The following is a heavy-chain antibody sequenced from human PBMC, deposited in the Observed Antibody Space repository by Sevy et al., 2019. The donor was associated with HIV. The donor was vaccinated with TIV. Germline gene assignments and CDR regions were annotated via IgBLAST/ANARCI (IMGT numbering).Heavy chain of an antibody. CDR3: ARPTGLKVGIDFGTLDI. CDR2: IYPGDSET. D-gene: IGHD4-17*01. Sequence: GESLKISCKGSGYSFTAYWIDWVRQVPGKGLEWMGTIYPGDSETRYSPSVQCQVTISADKSLTTAYLQWSSLKASDTAVYYSARPTGLKVGIDFGTLDIWSQGTMVTVSS. V-gene: IGHV5-51*01. J-gene: IGHJ3*02. CDR1: GYSFTAYW.